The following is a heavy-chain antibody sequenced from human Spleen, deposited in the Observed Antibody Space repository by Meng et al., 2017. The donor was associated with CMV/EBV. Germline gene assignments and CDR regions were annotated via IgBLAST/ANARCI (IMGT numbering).Heavy chain of an antibody. CDR3: ARISSWYFDY. V-gene: IGHV4-39*01. Sequence: TCTASGASIRSSSHYWGWIRQPPGKGLEWIGSIYYSGSTYYNPSLKSRVTISVDTSRNQFSLRLTSVTATDTAVYYCARISSWYFDYWGQRTLVTVSS. CDR1: GASIRSSSHY. D-gene: IGHD2-2*01. CDR2: IYYSGST. J-gene: IGHJ4*02.